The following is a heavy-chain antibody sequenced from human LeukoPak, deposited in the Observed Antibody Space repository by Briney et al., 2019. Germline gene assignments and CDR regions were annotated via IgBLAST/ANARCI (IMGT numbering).Heavy chain of an antibody. CDR2: INPKSGGT. Sequence: ASVKVSCKTSGYSFIEYYIHWVRQAPRQGLEWMGWINPKSGGTKYAQKFQGRVTMTRDTSISTHYMELSRLRSDDTAVYYCARDKCSGGSCYWFDPWGQGTLVTVSS. V-gene: IGHV1-2*02. D-gene: IGHD2-15*01. CDR3: ARDKCSGGSCYWFDP. CDR1: GYSFIEYY. J-gene: IGHJ5*02.